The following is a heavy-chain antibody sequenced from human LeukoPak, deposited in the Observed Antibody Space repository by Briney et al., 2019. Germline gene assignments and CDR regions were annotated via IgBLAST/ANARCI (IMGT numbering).Heavy chain of an antibody. V-gene: IGHV4-34*01. J-gene: IGHJ4*02. CDR1: GGSFSGYY. CDR2: INHSGST. Sequence: SETLSLTCAVYGGSFSGYYWSWIRQPPGKGLEWIGEINHSGSTNYNPSLKSRATISVDTSKNQFSLKLSSVTAADTAVYYCARGRSYYYDSSGYLPYWGQGTLVTVSS. D-gene: IGHD3-22*01. CDR3: ARGRSYYYDSSGYLPY.